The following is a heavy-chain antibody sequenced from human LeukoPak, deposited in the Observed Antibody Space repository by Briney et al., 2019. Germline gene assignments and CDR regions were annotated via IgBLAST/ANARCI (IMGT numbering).Heavy chain of an antibody. J-gene: IGHJ4*02. V-gene: IGHV3-21*01. CDR3: GREGGEFLDNLGL. CDR2: ISSSSSYI. Sequence: GGSLRLSCAASGFTFSSYSMNWVRQAPGKGLEWVSSISSSSSYIYYADSVKGRFTISRDNAKNSLYLQMNSLRAEDTAVYYCGREGGEFLDNLGLWGQGTLVNVSS. CDR1: GFTFSSYS. D-gene: IGHD3-10*01.